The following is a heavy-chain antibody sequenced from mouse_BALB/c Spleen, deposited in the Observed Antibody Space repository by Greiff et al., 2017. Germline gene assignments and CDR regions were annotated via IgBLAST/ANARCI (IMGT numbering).Heavy chain of an antibody. V-gene: IGHV1-9*01. J-gene: IGHJ4*01. CDR3: ARGTMITILYAMDY. D-gene: IGHD2-4*01. CDR1: GYTFSSYW. CDR2: ILPGSGST. Sequence: QVHVKQSGAELMKPGASVKISCKATGYTFSSYWIEWVKQRPGHGLEWIGEILPGSGSTNYNEKFKGKATFTADTSSNTAYMQLSSLTSEDSAVYYCARGTMITILYAMDYWGQGTSVTVSS.